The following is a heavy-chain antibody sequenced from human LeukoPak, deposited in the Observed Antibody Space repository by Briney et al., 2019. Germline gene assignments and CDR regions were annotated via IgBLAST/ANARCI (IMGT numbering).Heavy chain of an antibody. J-gene: IGHJ4*02. CDR1: GFTFSNAW. V-gene: IGHV3-15*01. CDR3: TRDKLELRQFDY. CDR2: IKSKPDGGAI. D-gene: IGHD1-26*01. Sequence: GGSLGLSCAASGFTFSNAWMSWVRQAPGKGLEWVGRIKSKPDGGAIDYAAPVKGRFIISRDDSKDMLYLQMNSLKTEDTGVYYCTRDKLELRQFDYWGQGTLVTVSS.